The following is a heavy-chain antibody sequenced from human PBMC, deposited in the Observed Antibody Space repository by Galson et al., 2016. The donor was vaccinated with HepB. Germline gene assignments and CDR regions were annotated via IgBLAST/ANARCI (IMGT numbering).Heavy chain of an antibody. CDR1: GFTFNSYG. Sequence: SLRLSCAASGFTFNSYGMHWVRQAPGKGLEWVALVWYDEINKFYRDSVKGRFTISRDNSKNTLYLQMNNLRAEGTAVYYCASGTTMTPDYFDYWGQGTLVTVSS. V-gene: IGHV3-33*01. CDR3: ASGTTMTPDYFDY. CDR2: VWYDEINK. J-gene: IGHJ4*02. D-gene: IGHD4-17*01.